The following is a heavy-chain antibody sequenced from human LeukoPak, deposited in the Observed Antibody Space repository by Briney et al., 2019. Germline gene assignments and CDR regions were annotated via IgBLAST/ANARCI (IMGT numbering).Heavy chain of an antibody. J-gene: IGHJ4*02. V-gene: IGHV3-30*03. D-gene: IGHD1-1*01. CDR3: ARPTRGSGKSLLIER. CDR2: ISYDGSYK. CDR1: GFSFSTYA. Sequence: GGSLRLSCAASGFSFSTYAMHWARQAPGKGLEWVAGISYDGSYKHYADSVKGRFTLSRDNSKNTLHLQMDSLGPEDTAVYYCARPTRGSGKSLLIERWGQGTLVTVSS.